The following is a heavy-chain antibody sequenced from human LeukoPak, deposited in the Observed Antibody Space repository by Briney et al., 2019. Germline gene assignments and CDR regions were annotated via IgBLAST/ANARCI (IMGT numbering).Heavy chain of an antibody. CDR1: GFTVSSNY. V-gene: IGHV3-53*01. CDR3: AKEPDPANSGWYYYFDY. Sequence: GGSLRLSCAASGFTVSSNYMSWIRQAPGKGLEWVSVIYSSGNTYYADSVKGRFTISRDTSKNTLYLQMNSLRAEDTAVYYCAKEPDPANSGWYYYFDYWGQGTLVTVSS. CDR2: IYSSGNT. D-gene: IGHD6-19*01. J-gene: IGHJ4*02.